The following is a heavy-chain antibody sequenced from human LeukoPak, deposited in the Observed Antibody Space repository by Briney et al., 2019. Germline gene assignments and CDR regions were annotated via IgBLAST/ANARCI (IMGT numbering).Heavy chain of an antibody. Sequence: PSETLSLTCTVSGGSIRSSSYYWSWIRQPPGKGLEWIGEINHSGSTNYNPSLKSRVTISVDTSKNQFSLKLSSVTAADTAVYYCARGYYYGSGSYYNYYYYYMDVWGKGTTVTVSS. CDR2: INHSGST. CDR1: GGSIRSSSYY. D-gene: IGHD3-10*01. CDR3: ARGYYYGSGSYYNYYYYYMDV. J-gene: IGHJ6*03. V-gene: IGHV4-39*07.